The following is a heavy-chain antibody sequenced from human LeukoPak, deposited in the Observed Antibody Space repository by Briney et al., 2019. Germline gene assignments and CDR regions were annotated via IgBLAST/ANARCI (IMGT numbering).Heavy chain of an antibody. CDR1: GGSISSGGYY. D-gene: IGHD2-15*01. J-gene: IGHJ6*02. V-gene: IGHV4-31*03. Sequence: SETLSLTCTVSGGSISSGGYYWSWIRQHPGTGLEWIGYIYYSGSTYYNPSLKSRVTISVDTSKNQFSLKLSSVTAADTAVYYCARACSGGSCNLRDYYYYGMDVWGQGTTVTVSS. CDR3: ARACSGGSCNLRDYYYYGMDV. CDR2: IYYSGST.